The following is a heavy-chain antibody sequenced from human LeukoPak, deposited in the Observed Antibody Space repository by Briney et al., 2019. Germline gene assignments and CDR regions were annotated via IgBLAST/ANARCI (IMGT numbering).Heavy chain of an antibody. D-gene: IGHD4-17*01. CDR1: GFTFSSYG. Sequence: GRSLRLSCAASGFTFSSYGMHWVRQAPGKGLEWVSAISSSGGRTYYADSVKGRFTISRDNSENTLYLQMNSLRAEDTAVYYCAKEDGYGAKNYWGQGTLVTVSS. CDR3: AKEDGYGAKNY. CDR2: ISSSGGRT. V-gene: IGHV3-23*01. J-gene: IGHJ4*02.